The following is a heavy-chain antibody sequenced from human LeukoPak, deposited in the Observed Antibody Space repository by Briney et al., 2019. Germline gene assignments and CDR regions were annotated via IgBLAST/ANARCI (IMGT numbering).Heavy chain of an antibody. Sequence: GGSLRLSCAASGFTFDDHAMNWVRQAPGKGLEWVAVISYDGSNKYYADSVKGRFTISRDNSKNTLYLQMNSLRAEDTAVYYCARGLGWLVHAFDIWGQGTMVTVSS. CDR3: ARGLGWLVHAFDI. J-gene: IGHJ3*02. D-gene: IGHD6-19*01. CDR2: ISYDGSNK. V-gene: IGHV3-30*14. CDR1: GFTFDDHA.